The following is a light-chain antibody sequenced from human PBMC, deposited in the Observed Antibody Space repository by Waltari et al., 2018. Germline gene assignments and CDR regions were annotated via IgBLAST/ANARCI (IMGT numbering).Light chain of an antibody. CDR2: EGS. V-gene: IGLV2-23*01. Sequence: QSALTQPASVSGSPGQSITISCTGTSSGVGSYNLVSWYQQHPGKTPKLMIYEGSNRPSGVSNRSSGAKSGNTASLTISGLQAEDEADYYCCTYAGAVFGGGTKLTIL. J-gene: IGLJ3*02. CDR3: CTYAGAV. CDR1: SSGVGSYNL.